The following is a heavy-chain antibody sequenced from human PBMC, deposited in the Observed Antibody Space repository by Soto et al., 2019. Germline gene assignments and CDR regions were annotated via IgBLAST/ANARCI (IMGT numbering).Heavy chain of an antibody. CDR1: GYTFTSYA. J-gene: IGHJ4*02. CDR2: INAGNGNT. CDR3: ARCDSSGYYPELDY. D-gene: IGHD3-22*01. V-gene: IGHV1-3*01. Sequence: ASVKVSCKASGYTFTSYAMHWVRQAPGQRLEWMGWINAGNGNTKYSQKFQGRVTITRDTSASTAYMELSSLRSEVTAVYYCARCDSSGYYPELDYWGQGTLVTVSS.